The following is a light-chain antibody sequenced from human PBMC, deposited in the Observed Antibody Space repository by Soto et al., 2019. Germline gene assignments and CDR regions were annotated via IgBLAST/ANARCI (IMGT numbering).Light chain of an antibody. CDR3: QHYESWPWT. V-gene: IGKV1-39*01. Sequence: DIQMTQSPSSLSASVGDRVTITCRASQSISSYLNWYQQKPGKAPKLLIYAASSLQSGVPSRFSGSGSGTEFTLTISSLQPDDFATYYCQHYESWPWTFGQGTKVDIK. J-gene: IGKJ1*01. CDR2: AAS. CDR1: QSISSY.